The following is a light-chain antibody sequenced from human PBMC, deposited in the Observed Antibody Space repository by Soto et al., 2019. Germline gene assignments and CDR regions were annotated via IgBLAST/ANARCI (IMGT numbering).Light chain of an antibody. CDR2: SNN. CDR1: SSNIGAGFD. J-gene: IGLJ1*01. CDR3: QSYDNSLSAYV. Sequence: QSVLTQPPSVSGAPGQRVTISCTGSSSNIGAGFDVHWYQQLPRTAPKLLIYSNNNRPSGVPDRFSVSRSATSASLAITGLQAADEADYYRQSYDNSLSAYVFGPGTKLTVL. V-gene: IGLV1-40*01.